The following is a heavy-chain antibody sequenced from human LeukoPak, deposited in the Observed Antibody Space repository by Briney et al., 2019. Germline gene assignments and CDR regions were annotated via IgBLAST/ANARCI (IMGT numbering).Heavy chain of an antibody. CDR2: VNPNSGNT. CDR1: GYTFTSYD. Sequence: ASVKVPCKASGYTFTSYDINWVRQATGQGLEWMGWVNPNSGNTGYAQKFQGRVTMTRNTSISTAYMELSSLRSEDTAVYYCARAYYDSSGYYYIYYYYGMDVWGQGTTVTVSS. V-gene: IGHV1-8*01. CDR3: ARAYYDSSGYYYIYYYYGMDV. D-gene: IGHD3-22*01. J-gene: IGHJ6*02.